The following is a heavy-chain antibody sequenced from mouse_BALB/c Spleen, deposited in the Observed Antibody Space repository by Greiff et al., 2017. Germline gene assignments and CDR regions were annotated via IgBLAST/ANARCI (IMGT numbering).Heavy chain of an antibody. V-gene: IGHV5-17*02. D-gene: IGHD1-1*01. CDR3: ARYYYGSSYFDV. CDR1: GFTFSSFG. Sequence: EVKLVESGGGLVQPGGSRKLSCAASGFTFSSFGMHWVRQAPEKGLEWVAYISSGSSTIYYADTVKGRFTISRDNPKNTLFLQMTSLRSEDTAMYYCARYYYGSSYFDVWGAGTTVTVSS. J-gene: IGHJ1*01. CDR2: ISSGSSTI.